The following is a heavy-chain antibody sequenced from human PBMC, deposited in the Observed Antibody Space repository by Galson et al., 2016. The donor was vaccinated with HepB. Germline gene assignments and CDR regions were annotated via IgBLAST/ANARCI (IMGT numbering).Heavy chain of an antibody. Sequence: SETLSLTCAVYGGSFSGYYWNWIRQPPGKGLQWIGEINHRGDTNYSPSLKSRATIAVDTSKNQFSLKVRSVTAEDTAVYYCARSFNLRGRGLNWLDPWGQGTLVTVSS. CDR2: INHRGDT. J-gene: IGHJ5*02. V-gene: IGHV4-34*01. CDR1: GGSFSGYY. CDR3: ARSFNLRGRGLNWLDP.